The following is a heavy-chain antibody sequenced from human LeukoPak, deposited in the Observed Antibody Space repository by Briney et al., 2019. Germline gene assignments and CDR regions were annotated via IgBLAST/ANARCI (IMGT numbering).Heavy chain of an antibody. Sequence: PGGALRLSCAVSGFTFDDYAMHWVRPAPGKGLEWVSLISGDGGSTYYADSVKGRFTISRDNSKNSLYLQMNSLRTEDTALYYCAKSAVVVVPAEIYGMDVWGQGATVTVSS. D-gene: IGHD2-2*01. J-gene: IGHJ6*02. CDR2: ISGDGGST. CDR3: AKSAVVVVPAEIYGMDV. V-gene: IGHV3-43*02. CDR1: GFTFDDYA.